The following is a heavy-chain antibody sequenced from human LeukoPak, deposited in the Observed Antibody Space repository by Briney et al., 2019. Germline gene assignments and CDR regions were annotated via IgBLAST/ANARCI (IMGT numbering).Heavy chain of an antibody. CDR2: IYSGGST. CDR1: GFTVSSNY. D-gene: IGHD2-2*01. J-gene: IGHJ4*02. CDR3: AKEPPSYCSSTSCYFDY. V-gene: IGHV3-53*05. Sequence: GSLRLSCAASGFTVSSNYMSWVRQAPGKGLEWVSVIYSGGSTYYADSVKGRFTISRDNSKNTLYLQMNSLRAEDTAVYYCAKEPPSYCSSTSCYFDYWGQGTLVTVSS.